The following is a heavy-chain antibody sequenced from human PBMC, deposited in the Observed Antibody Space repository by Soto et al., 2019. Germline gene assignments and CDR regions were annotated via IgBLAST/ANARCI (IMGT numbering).Heavy chain of an antibody. CDR3: ASDPGGCSGGSCYSWYFDY. V-gene: IGHV3-48*01. CDR2: ISSSSSII. CDR1: GFTFSTYN. J-gene: IGHJ4*02. Sequence: GGSLRLSCAASGFTFSTYNMNWVRQAPGKGLEWVSYISSSSSIIYYADSVKGRFTNSRDNAKNSLYLQMNSLRAEDTAVYYCASDPGGCSGGSCYSWYFDYWGQGTLVTVSS. D-gene: IGHD2-15*01.